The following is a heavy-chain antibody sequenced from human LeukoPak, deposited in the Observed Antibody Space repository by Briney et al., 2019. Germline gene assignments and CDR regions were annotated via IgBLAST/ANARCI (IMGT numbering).Heavy chain of an antibody. Sequence: SETLSLTCTVSGGSISSGDYYWSWIRQPPGKGLEWIGYIYYSGSTYYNPSLKSRVTISVDTSKNQFSLKLSSVTAADTAVYYCARKSTGNWFDPWGQGTLVTVSS. CDR2: IYYSGST. CDR3: ARKSTGNWFDP. V-gene: IGHV4-30-4*08. D-gene: IGHD7-27*01. CDR1: GGSISSGDYY. J-gene: IGHJ5*02.